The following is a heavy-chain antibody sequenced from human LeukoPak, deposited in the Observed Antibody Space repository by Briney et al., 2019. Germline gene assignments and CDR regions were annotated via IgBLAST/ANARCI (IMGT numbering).Heavy chain of an antibody. CDR2: IYWDDDK. D-gene: IGHD3-22*01. CDR3: AHRRSGFPYFDY. CDR1: GFLLSTSGVG. J-gene: IGHJ4*02. V-gene: IGHV2-5*02. Sequence: FGPTLVKPTQTLTLTCTFSGFLLSTSGVGVGWIRQPPGKALEWLALIYWDDDKRYSPSLKSRLTITKDTSKNQVVLTMTNMDPVDTATYYCAHRRSGFPYFDYWGQGTLVTVSS.